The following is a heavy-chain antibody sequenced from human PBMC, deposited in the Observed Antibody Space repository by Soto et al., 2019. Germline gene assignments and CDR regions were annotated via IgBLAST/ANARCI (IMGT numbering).Heavy chain of an antibody. CDR2: IKGDGSST. CDR3: AREGYRCAFDC. V-gene: IGHV3-74*01. CDR1: GFTFSGYW. D-gene: IGHD5-18*01. J-gene: IGHJ4*02. Sequence: GGSLRLSCAASGFTFSGYWMHWVRQAPGKGLVWVSRIKGDGSSTIYADSVKGRFTISRDNAKNTLYLQMNGLRAEDTAVYYCAREGYRCAFDCWGQGTRVTVSS.